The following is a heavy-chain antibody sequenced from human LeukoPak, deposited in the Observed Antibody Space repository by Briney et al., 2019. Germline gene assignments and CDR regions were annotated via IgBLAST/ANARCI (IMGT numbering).Heavy chain of an antibody. CDR2: LIPILGLA. D-gene: IGHD6-19*01. Sequence: SVKVSCKASGGDFSRYAISWVRQAPGQGLEWAGRLIPILGLANYAQKFQDRVTITADKSASTAHMQLSSLRSEDTAVYYCARGRGSRAGFNGDYFDFWGQGALVTVSS. V-gene: IGHV1-69*04. CDR1: GGDFSRYA. J-gene: IGHJ4*02. CDR3: ARGRGSRAGFNGDYFDF.